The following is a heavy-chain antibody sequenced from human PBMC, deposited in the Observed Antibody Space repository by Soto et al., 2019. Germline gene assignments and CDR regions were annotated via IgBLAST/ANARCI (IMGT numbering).Heavy chain of an antibody. CDR2: ISGSGGST. D-gene: IGHD1-1*01. V-gene: IGHV3-23*01. CDR1: VFTFSSYA. J-gene: IGHJ6*02. Sequence: GGSLRLSCAASVFTFSSYAMSWVRQAPGKGLEWVSAISGSGGSTYYADSVKGRFTISRDNSKNTLYLQMNSLRAEDTAVYYCAKHRVPWYYYYGMDVWGQGTTVTVSS. CDR3: AKHRVPWYYYYGMDV.